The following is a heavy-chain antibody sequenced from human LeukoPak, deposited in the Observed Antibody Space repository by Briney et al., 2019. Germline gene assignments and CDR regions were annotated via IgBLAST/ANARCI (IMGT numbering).Heavy chain of an antibody. CDR2: ISGSGGST. V-gene: IGHV3-23*01. CDR3: AKDQKTTIFGVVIGPSGRSVTFDY. J-gene: IGHJ4*02. Sequence: PGGSLRLSCAASGFTFSSYAMSWVRQAPGKGLEWVSAISGSGGSTYYADSVKGRFTISRDNSKNTLYLQMNSLRAEDTAVYYCAKDQKTTIFGVVIGPSGRSVTFDYWGQGTLVTVSS. CDR1: GFTFSSYA. D-gene: IGHD3-3*01.